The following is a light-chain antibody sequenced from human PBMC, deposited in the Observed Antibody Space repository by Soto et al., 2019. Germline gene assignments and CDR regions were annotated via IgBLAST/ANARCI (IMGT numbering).Light chain of an antibody. CDR3: SSYTISNSWV. V-gene: IGLV2-14*01. CDR2: EVS. CDR1: SSDVGGYNY. Sequence: QSALTQPASVSGSPGQSITISCTGTSSDVGGYNYVSWYQQYPGKAPRLMIYEVSNRPSGVSNRFSGSKSGITASLTISGLQAEDEADYYCSSYTISNSWVFGGGTKVTVL. J-gene: IGLJ3*02.